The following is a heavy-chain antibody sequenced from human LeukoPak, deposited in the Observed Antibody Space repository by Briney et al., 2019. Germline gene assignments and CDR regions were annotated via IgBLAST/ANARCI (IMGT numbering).Heavy chain of an antibody. CDR1: GYSFTSYW. Sequence: GESLKISCKGSGYSFTSYWIGWVRQMPGKGLEWMGIIYPGDSDTRYSLSFQGQVTISADKSISTAYLQWSSLKASDTAMYYCARRSYYYDSSGYYSAFDIWGQGTMVTVSS. J-gene: IGHJ3*02. D-gene: IGHD3-22*01. V-gene: IGHV5-51*01. CDR2: IYPGDSDT. CDR3: ARRSYYYDSSGYYSAFDI.